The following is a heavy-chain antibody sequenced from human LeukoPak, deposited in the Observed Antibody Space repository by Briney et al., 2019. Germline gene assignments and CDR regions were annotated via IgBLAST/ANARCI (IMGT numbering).Heavy chain of an antibody. J-gene: IGHJ4*02. V-gene: IGHV3-30*03. CDR1: GFTFSSYD. CDR3: AGSSFDY. CDR2: ISHDGSNK. Sequence: PGGSLRLSCAASGFTFSSYDMHWVRQAPGKGLEWVAVISHDGSNKYYADSVKGRFTISRENSMNTLYLQMNSLRAEDTAVYYCAGSSFDYWGQGTLVTVSS.